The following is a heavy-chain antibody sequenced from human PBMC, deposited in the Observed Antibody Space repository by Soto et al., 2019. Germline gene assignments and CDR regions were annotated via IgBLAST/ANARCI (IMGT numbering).Heavy chain of an antibody. CDR1: GGSISSGGYY. D-gene: IGHD6-6*01. CDR2: IYYSGST. Sequence: SETLSLTCTVSGGSISSGGYYWSWIRQHPGKGLEWIGYIYYSGSTYYNPSLKSRVTISVDTSKNQFSLKLSSVTDADKAVYYCERSSQLRFEYWGQGTLVTVSS. J-gene: IGHJ4*02. V-gene: IGHV4-31*03. CDR3: ERSSQLRFEY.